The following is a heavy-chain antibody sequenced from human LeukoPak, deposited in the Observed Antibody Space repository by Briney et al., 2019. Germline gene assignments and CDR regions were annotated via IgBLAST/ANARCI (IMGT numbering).Heavy chain of an antibody. CDR2: INTRADET. CDR1: GFAVSSNY. D-gene: IGHD6-19*01. CDR3: ERDPSYYEWQRGWYRDF. Sequence: GGSLRLSCAASGFAVSSNYMSWVRQAPGKGLEWVSTINTRADETHYADSVRGRFTIFRDNSKSTLALHMSNLRVEDTAVYYCERDPSYYEWQRGWYRDFWGRGSQVTVSS. V-gene: IGHV3-53*01. J-gene: IGHJ4*01.